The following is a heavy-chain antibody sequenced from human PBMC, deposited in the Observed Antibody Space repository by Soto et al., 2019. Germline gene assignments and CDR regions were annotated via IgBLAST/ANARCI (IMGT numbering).Heavy chain of an antibody. CDR2: IIPIFGTA. CDR3: ASGNYDSSGYYGYYYYGMDV. Sequence: QVPLVQSGAEVKKPGSSVKVSCKASGGTFSSYAISWVRQAPGQGLEWMGGIIPIFGTANYAQKFQGRVTITADESTSTAYMELSSLRSEDTAVYYCASGNYDSSGYYGYYYYGMDVWGQGTTVTVSS. V-gene: IGHV1-69*12. J-gene: IGHJ6*02. D-gene: IGHD3-22*01. CDR1: GGTFSSYA.